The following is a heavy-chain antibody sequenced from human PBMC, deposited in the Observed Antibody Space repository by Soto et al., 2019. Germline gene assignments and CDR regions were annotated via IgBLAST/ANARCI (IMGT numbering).Heavy chain of an antibody. CDR3: ARDKQTDIVVVPAAPYYYYYYMDV. J-gene: IGHJ6*03. CDR1: GGTFSSYT. CDR2: IIPILGIA. D-gene: IGHD2-2*01. Sequence: SVKVSCKASGGTFSSYTISWVRQAPGQGLEWMGRIIPILGIANYAQKFQGRVTITADKSTSTAYMELSSLRSEDTAVYYCARDKQTDIVVVPAAPYYYYYYMDVWGKGTTVTVSS. V-gene: IGHV1-69*04.